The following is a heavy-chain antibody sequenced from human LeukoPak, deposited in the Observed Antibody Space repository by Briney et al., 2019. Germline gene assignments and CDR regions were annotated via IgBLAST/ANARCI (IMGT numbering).Heavy chain of an antibody. D-gene: IGHD3-9*01. CDR2: IYPGDSDT. CDR1: GYSFTSYW. V-gene: IGHV5-51*01. CDR3: ARGVYYDILTGPAGNFDY. J-gene: IGHJ4*02. Sequence: ESLKISCKGSGYSFTSYWIGWVRQMPGKGLEWMGIIYPGDSDTRYSPSFQGQVTISADKSISTAYLQWSSLKASDTAMYYCARGVYYDILTGPAGNFDYWGQGTLVTVSS.